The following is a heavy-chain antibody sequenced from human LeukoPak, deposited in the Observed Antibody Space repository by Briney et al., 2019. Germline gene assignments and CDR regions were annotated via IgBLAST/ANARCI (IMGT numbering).Heavy chain of an antibody. Sequence: ASVKVSCKVSGYTLTELSMHWVRQAPGKGLEWMGGFDPEDGETIYAQKFQGKVTMTEDTSTDTAYVELSSLRSEDTAVYYCATSHSGSYRPFDYWGQGTLVTVSS. CDR3: ATSHSGSYRPFDY. CDR2: FDPEDGET. CDR1: GYTLTELS. J-gene: IGHJ4*02. D-gene: IGHD1-26*01. V-gene: IGHV1-24*01.